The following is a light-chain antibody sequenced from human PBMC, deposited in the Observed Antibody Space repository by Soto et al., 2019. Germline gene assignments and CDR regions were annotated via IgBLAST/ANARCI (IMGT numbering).Light chain of an antibody. CDR2: RAS. V-gene: IGKV1-5*03. CDR3: QQYNNWPLT. CDR1: QSISNW. J-gene: IGKJ4*01. Sequence: DIQMTQSPSTLSACVGDRVTITCRASQSISNWLAWYQQKPGKAPKLLIYRASTLGSRVPSRFSGSGFGTDFTLTISSLQSEDFAVYYCQQYNNWPLTFGGGTNVDI.